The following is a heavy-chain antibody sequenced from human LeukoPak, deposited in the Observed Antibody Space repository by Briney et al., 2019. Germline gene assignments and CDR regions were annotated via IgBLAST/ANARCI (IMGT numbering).Heavy chain of an antibody. Sequence: PSETLSFTCTVSGGSISSYYWSWIRQPAGKGLEWIGRIYTSGSTNYNPSLKSRVTMSVDTSKNQFSLNLSFVTAADTAVYYCARDGDTVVTPTWYFDLWGRGTLVTVSS. J-gene: IGHJ2*01. CDR1: GGSISSYY. CDR3: ARDGDTVVTPTWYFDL. V-gene: IGHV4-4*07. CDR2: IYTSGST. D-gene: IGHD4-23*01.